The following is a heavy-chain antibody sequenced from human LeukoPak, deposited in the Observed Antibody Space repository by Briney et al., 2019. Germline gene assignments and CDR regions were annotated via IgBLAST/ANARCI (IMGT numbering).Heavy chain of an antibody. J-gene: IGHJ4*02. D-gene: IGHD6-19*01. Sequence: GGSLRLSCAASGFTVSSNYMSWVRQAPGKGLEWVSVIYSGGSTYYADSVKGRFTISRDNSKNTLYLQMNSLRAEDTAVYYCARVGSTQWLDYWGQGTLVTVSS. CDR1: GFTVSSNY. V-gene: IGHV3-66*01. CDR3: ARVGSTQWLDY. CDR2: IYSGGST.